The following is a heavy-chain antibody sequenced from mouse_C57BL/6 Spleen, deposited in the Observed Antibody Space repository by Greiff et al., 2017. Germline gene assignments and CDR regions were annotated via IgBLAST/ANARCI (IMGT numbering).Heavy chain of an antibody. J-gene: IGHJ3*01. V-gene: IGHV2-3*01. CDR1: GFSLTSYG. CDR2: IWGDGCT. D-gene: IGHD3-2*02. Sequence: QVQLKESGPGLVAPSQSLSITCTVSGFSLTSYGVSWVRQPPGTGLEWLGVIWGDGCTNYHSALISRLSISKDNSKSQVFLKLNSLQNDDTATYSSAQDSAGYPWFAYWGQGTLVTVSA. CDR3: AQDSAGYPWFAY.